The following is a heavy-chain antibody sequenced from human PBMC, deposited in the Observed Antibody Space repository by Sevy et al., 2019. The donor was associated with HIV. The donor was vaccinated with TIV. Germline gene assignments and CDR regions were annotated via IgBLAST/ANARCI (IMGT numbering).Heavy chain of an antibody. CDR2: ISNSGTTR. D-gene: IGHD4-17*01. Sequence: GGSLRLSCVASGFTFSSYEMNWVRQAPGKGLEWVSYISNSGTTRSYSDSVRGRFTISRDNAGNSLYLQMKSLRAEDTAVYYCARDLPPSATTVAHFDYWGQGTLVTVSS. CDR3: ARDLPPSATTVAHFDY. J-gene: IGHJ4*02. CDR1: GFTFSSYE. V-gene: IGHV3-48*03.